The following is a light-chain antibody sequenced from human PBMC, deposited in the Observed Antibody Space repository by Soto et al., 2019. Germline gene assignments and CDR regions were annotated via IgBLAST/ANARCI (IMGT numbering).Light chain of an antibody. V-gene: IGKV1-9*01. CDR1: QGISSY. J-gene: IGKJ3*01. CDR2: AAS. CDR3: PQLNSYHF. Sequence: DIQLTQSPSFLSASVGDRVTITCRASQGISSYLAWYQQKPGKAPKLLIYAASTLQSGVPSRFSGSGSGTEFTLTISSLQPADFATYYCPQLNSYHFFGPGTTVDIK.